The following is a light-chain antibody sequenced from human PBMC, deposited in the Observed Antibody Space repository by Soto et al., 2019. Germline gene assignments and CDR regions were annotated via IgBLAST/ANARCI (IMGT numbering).Light chain of an antibody. J-gene: IGLJ1*01. CDR1: SSDVGGYNF. V-gene: IGLV2-14*03. CDR3: CSYTSSYTSV. Sequence: QSALTQPASVSGSPGQSVTISCAGTSSDVGGYNFVSWYQQHPCKAPQLMIYDVSSRPSGVSNRFSGSKSGNTASLTISGLQDEDEDDYYCCSYTSSYTSVFGTGNKLTVL. CDR2: DVS.